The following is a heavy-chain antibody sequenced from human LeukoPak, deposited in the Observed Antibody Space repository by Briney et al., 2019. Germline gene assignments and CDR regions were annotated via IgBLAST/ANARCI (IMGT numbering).Heavy chain of an antibody. V-gene: IGHV4-4*07. CDR1: GGSISSYY. Sequence: SETLSLTCTVSGGSISSYYWSWIRQPAGKGLEWIGRIYTSGGTNYNPSLKSRVTMSVDTSKNQFSLKLSSVTAADTAVYYCARQLGSGWQTYYYYGMDVWGQGTTVTVSS. CDR3: ARQLGSGWQTYYYYGMDV. J-gene: IGHJ6*02. CDR2: IYTSGGT. D-gene: IGHD6-19*01.